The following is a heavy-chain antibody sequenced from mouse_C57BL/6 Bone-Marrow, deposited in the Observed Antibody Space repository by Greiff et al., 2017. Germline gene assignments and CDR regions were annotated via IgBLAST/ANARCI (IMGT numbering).Heavy chain of an antibody. CDR3: ASYCGSSHWYFDV. CDR1: GFTFSSYG. CDR2: ISSGGSYT. V-gene: IGHV5-6*01. D-gene: IGHD1-1*01. J-gene: IGHJ1*03. Sequence: EVKVVESGGDLVKPGGSLKLSCAASGFTFSSYGMSWVRQTPDKRLEWVATISSGGSYTYYPDSVKGRFTISSDNAKNTLYLQMSSLKSEATAMYFCASYCGSSHWYFDVWGTGTTVTVSS.